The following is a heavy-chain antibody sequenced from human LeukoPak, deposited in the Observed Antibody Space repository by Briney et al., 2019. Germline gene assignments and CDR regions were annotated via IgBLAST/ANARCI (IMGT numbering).Heavy chain of an antibody. V-gene: IGHV3-30*03. CDR2: ISYDGSNK. Sequence: GGSLRLSCAASGFTFSSYGMHWVRQAPGKGLAWVAVISYDGSNKYYADSVKGRFTISRDNSKNTLYLQMNSLRAEDTAVYYCATSDGSGSYYNGLPFDYWGQGTLVTVSS. CDR3: ATSDGSGSYYNGLPFDY. D-gene: IGHD3-10*01. CDR1: GFTFSSYG. J-gene: IGHJ4*02.